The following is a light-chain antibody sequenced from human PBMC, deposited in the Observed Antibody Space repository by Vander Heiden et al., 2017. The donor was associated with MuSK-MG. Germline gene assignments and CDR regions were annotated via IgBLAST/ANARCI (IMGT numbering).Light chain of an antibody. CDR2: DDS. Sequence: YVLTQPPSVPVAPGQTARIPCGVNNIGRKSLHWYQQKPGQAPVLVVYDDSDRPSGIPERFSGSTSGNTATLTTSRVEAGDEADYYCQVWDSSSDHPVVFGGGTKLTVL. CDR3: QVWDSSSDHPVV. CDR1: NIGRKS. J-gene: IGLJ2*01. V-gene: IGLV3-21*02.